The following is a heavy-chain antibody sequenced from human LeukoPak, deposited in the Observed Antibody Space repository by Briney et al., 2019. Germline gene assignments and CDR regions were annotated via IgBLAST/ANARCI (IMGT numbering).Heavy chain of an antibody. V-gene: IGHV3-49*04. CDR1: GFTFTSYS. J-gene: IGHJ4*02. CDR2: IRSKAYGGTT. D-gene: IGHD3-22*01. Sequence: PGGSLRLSCAASGFTFTSYSMNWVRQAPGKGLEWVGFIRSKAYGGTTEYAASVEGRFTISRDDCKSIAYLQMNSLKTEDTAVYYCTRDLYYDSSGYIDYWGQGTLVTVSS. CDR3: TRDLYYDSSGYIDY.